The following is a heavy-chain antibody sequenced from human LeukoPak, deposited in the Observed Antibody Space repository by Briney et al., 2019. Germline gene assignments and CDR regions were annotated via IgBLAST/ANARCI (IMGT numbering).Heavy chain of an antibody. CDR3: ARDLVRDSSGYYWGSDAFDI. V-gene: IGHV4-4*07. CDR1: GGSISSYY. Sequence: PSETLSLTCTVSGGSISSYYWSWIRQPAGKGLEWIGRIYTSGSTNYNPSLKSRVTMSVDTSKNQFSLKLSSVTAADTAVYYCARDLVRDSSGYYWGSDAFDIWGQGTMVTVSS. CDR2: IYTSGST. J-gene: IGHJ3*02. D-gene: IGHD3-22*01.